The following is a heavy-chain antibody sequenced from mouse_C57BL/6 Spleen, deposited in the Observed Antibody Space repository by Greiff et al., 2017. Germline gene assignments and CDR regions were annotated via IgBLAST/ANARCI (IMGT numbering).Heavy chain of an antibody. CDR3: ARFEDPGGYFDV. CDR1: GYAFSSYW. J-gene: IGHJ1*03. CDR2: IYPGDGDT. Sequence: QVQLQQSGAELVKPGASVKISCKASGYAFSSYWMNWVKQRPGKGLEWIGKIYPGDGDTNYTGKFKGKATLTADKSSSTAYMQRSRLTSEDSAVYFCARFEDPGGYFDVWGTGTPVTVSS. V-gene: IGHV1-80*01.